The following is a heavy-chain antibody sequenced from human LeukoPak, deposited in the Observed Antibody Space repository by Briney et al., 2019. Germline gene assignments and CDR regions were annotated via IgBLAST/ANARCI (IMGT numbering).Heavy chain of an antibody. CDR3: ARAPYDYVWGSYRYYYFDY. J-gene: IGHJ4*02. V-gene: IGHV4-59*12. CDR2: IYYSGST. D-gene: IGHD3-16*02. Sequence: SETLSLTCTVSGGSISSYYWSWIRQPPGKGLEWIGYIYYSGSTNYNPSLKSRVTISVDTSKNQFSLKLSSVTAADTAVYYCARAPYDYVWGSYRYYYFDYWGQETLVTVSS. CDR1: GGSISSYY.